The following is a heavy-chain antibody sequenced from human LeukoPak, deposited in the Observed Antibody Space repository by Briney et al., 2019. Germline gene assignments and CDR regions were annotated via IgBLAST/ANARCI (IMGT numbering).Heavy chain of an antibody. CDR3: ARRTYYYDSRGFDP. Sequence: PSETLSLTCAVYGGSFSGYYWSWIRQPPGKGLEWIGSIYYSGSTYYNPSLKSRVTISVDTSKNQFSLKLSSVTAADTAVYYCARRTYYYDSRGFDPWGQGTLVTVSS. CDR1: GGSFSGYY. CDR2: IYYSGST. J-gene: IGHJ5*02. V-gene: IGHV4-34*01. D-gene: IGHD3-22*01.